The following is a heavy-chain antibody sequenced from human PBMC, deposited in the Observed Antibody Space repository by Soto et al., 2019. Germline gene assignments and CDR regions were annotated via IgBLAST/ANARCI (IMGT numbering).Heavy chain of an antibody. CDR3: ARRGAVAGTRLSYYYYYMHV. D-gene: IGHD6-19*01. Sequence: ASVKVSCKASGYTFTSYAMHWVRQAPGQRLEWMGWINAGNGNTKYSQKFQGRVTITRDTSASTAYMELSSLRSEDTAVYYCARRGAVAGTRLSYYYYYMHVWGKGTTVTVSS. CDR1: GYTFTSYA. CDR2: INAGNGNT. J-gene: IGHJ6*03. V-gene: IGHV1-3*01.